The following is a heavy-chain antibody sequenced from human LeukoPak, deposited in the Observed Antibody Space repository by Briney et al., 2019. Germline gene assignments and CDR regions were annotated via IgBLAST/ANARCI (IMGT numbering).Heavy chain of an antibody. CDR3: TRAVAADDFSPGY. CDR2: ISSTSRYI. V-gene: IGHV3-21*01. Sequence: SGGSLRLSCVASGFTFSSYSMNWVRQAPGKGPEWVSCISSTSRYIYYADSVKGRFTISRDNAKNSVYLQMNSLRAEDTAVYYCTRAVAADDFSPGYWGQGTLLTVSS. J-gene: IGHJ4*02. CDR1: GFTFSSYS. D-gene: IGHD3/OR15-3a*01.